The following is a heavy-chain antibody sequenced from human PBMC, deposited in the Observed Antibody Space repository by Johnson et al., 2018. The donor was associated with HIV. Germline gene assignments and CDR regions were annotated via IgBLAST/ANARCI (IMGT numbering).Heavy chain of an antibody. CDR1: GFTFNNYG. D-gene: IGHD1-26*01. Sequence: QVRLVESGGGVVQPGRSLRLSCAASGFTFNNYGMHWVRQAPGKGLEWVGVIWYDGSKGYYGDSVKGRFTISRDNSKNTLYLQMNSLRAEDTAVYYCARDAPDSGSYHAFDIWGQGTMVTVSS. CDR2: IWYDGSKG. J-gene: IGHJ3*02. V-gene: IGHV3-33*01. CDR3: ARDAPDSGSYHAFDI.